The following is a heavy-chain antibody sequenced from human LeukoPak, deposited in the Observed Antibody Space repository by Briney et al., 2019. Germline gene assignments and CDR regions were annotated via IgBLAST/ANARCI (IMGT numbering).Heavy chain of an antibody. D-gene: IGHD3-22*01. V-gene: IGHV3-30*04. Sequence: GGSLRLSCAASGFTFSSYAMHWVRQAPGKGLEWVAVISYDGSNTYYADSVKGRFTISRDNSKNTLYLQMNSLRAEDTAVYCCARAERRITMIVEVPRKYYYYGMDVWGQGTTVTVSS. CDR2: ISYDGSNT. J-gene: IGHJ6*02. CDR1: GFTFSSYA. CDR3: ARAERRITMIVEVPRKYYYYGMDV.